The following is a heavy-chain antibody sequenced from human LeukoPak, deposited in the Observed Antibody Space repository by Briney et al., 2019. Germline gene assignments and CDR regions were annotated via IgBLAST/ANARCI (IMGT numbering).Heavy chain of an antibody. CDR3: ARDGHDYGDYFFDY. V-gene: IGHV3-74*01. Sequence: GGSLRLSCAASGFXFSYYWIHWVRQAPGKGLVWVSRINHDGSSTTYADSVKGRFTISRDNAKNTLYLQMNSLRAEDTAVYYCARDGHDYGDYFFDYWGQGTLVTVSS. CDR2: INHDGSST. J-gene: IGHJ4*02. CDR1: GFXFSYYW. D-gene: IGHD4-17*01.